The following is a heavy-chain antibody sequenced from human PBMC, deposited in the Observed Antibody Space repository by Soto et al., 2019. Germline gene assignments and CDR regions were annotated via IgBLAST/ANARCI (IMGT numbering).Heavy chain of an antibody. CDR2: IYYSGST. CDR1: GGSISSYY. Sequence: SETLSLTCTVSGGSISSYYWSWIRQPPGKGLEWIGYIYYSGSTNYNPSLKSRVSISVDTSKNQFSLNLSSVTAADTAVYYCARTEYYYDGSRYYEHWGQGTLVTVSS. D-gene: IGHD3-22*01. J-gene: IGHJ4*02. V-gene: IGHV4-59*01. CDR3: ARTEYYYDGSRYYEH.